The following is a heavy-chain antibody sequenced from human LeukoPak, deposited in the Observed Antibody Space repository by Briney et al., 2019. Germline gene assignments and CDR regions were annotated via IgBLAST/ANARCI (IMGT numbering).Heavy chain of an antibody. D-gene: IGHD6-19*01. V-gene: IGHV3-74*01. CDR3: ARVRNGYSSGLDV. CDR2: INPDGSAT. J-gene: IGHJ6*02. CDR1: KVTIGSFW. Sequence: PSESLTLSCAASKVTIGSFWMNWVRLVPGKGLLWVSRINPDGSATEYADSVKGRFTVSRDDARNTLYLEMRSLSVQDSGLYYCARVRNGYSSGLDVWGPGTWVTVSS.